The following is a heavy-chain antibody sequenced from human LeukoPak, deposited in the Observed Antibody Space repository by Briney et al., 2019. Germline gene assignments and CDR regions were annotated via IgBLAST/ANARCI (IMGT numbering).Heavy chain of an antibody. CDR3: ARSGGYKNAFDI. D-gene: IGHD5-24*01. J-gene: IGHJ3*02. CDR2: INPNSGAT. Sequence: IVCINPNSGATNYAQKFQGRFTMTRDTSISTAYMELSRLRSDDTAVYYCARSGGYKNAFDIWGQGTMVTVSS. V-gene: IGHV1-2*02.